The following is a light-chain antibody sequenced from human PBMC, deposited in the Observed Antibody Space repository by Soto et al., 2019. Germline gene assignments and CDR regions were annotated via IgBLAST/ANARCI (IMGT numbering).Light chain of an antibody. CDR2: DAS. CDR3: QQYANYPLT. J-gene: IGKJ5*01. Sequence: DIQMPQSPSPLSASLGDRFTITCLASQNIDGWLAWYQQKPGKAPKFLIFDASNLESGVPSRFSGSGSGTEFTLTVSGLQPDDFAIYYCQQYANYPLTFGQGTRLE. V-gene: IGKV1-5*01. CDR1: QNIDGW.